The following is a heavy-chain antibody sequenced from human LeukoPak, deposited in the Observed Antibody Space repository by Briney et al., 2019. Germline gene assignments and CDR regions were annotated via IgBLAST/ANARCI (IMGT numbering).Heavy chain of an antibody. Sequence: GGSLRLSCAASGFTFSSYWMSWVRQAPGKGLEWVANIKRDESEKYYVDSLKGRFTISRDNAKNSLYLQMNSLRAEDTAVYYCARGRGRVAAAGTMVDYWGQGTLVTVSS. CDR2: IKRDESEK. V-gene: IGHV3-7*01. D-gene: IGHD6-13*01. CDR1: GFTFSSYW. J-gene: IGHJ4*02. CDR3: ARGRGRVAAAGTMVDY.